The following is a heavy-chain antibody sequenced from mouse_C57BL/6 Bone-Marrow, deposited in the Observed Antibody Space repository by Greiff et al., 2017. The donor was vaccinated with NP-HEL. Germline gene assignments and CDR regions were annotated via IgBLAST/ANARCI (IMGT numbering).Heavy chain of an antibody. CDR1: GYTFTSYW. Sequence: DVQLQESGTVLARPGASVKMSCKTSGYTFTSYWMHWVKQRPGQGLEWIGAIYPGNSDTSYNQKFKGEAKLTAVTSASTAYMELSSLTNEDSAVYYCTYGNYYYAMDYWGQGTSVTVSS. D-gene: IGHD2-1*01. CDR2: IYPGNSDT. J-gene: IGHJ4*01. CDR3: TYGNYYYAMDY. V-gene: IGHV1-5*01.